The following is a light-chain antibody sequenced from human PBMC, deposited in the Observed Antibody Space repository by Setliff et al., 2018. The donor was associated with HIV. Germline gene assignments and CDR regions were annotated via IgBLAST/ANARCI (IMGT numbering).Light chain of an antibody. CDR3: QVWDNNGDFYV. CDR2: DDS. V-gene: IGLV3-21*03. Sequence: SYELSQPPSASVAPGKTARITCGGNNIGSKSVHWYQRKPGQAPVLVVFDDSDRPSEIAERFSGSKSGNMATLTISRVEAGDEADYYCQVWDNNGDFYVFGSGTKVTVL. CDR1: NIGSKS. J-gene: IGLJ1*01.